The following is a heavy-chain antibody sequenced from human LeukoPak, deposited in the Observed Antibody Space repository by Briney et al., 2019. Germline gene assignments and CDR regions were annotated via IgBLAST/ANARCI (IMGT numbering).Heavy chain of an antibody. D-gene: IGHD4/OR15-4a*01. CDR2: ISSSSSYI. Sequence: PGGSLRLSCAASGFTFSDYYMSWIRQAPGKGLEWVSSISSSSSYIYYADSVKGRFTISRDNAKNSLYLQMNSLRAEDTAVYYCATHPGGRDFGYYFDYWGQGTLVTVSS. CDR1: GFTFSDYY. CDR3: ATHPGGRDFGYYFDY. J-gene: IGHJ4*02. V-gene: IGHV3-11*06.